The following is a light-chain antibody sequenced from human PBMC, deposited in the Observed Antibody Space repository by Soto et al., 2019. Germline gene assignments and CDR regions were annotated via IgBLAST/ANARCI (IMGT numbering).Light chain of an antibody. CDR1: SSDVGGYNY. CDR2: EVS. J-gene: IGLJ1*01. V-gene: IGLV2-14*01. CDR3: SSYTSSSTLLV. Sequence: QSALTQPASVSGSPGQSITISCTGTSSDVGGYNYVSWYQQHPGKAPKLMIHEVSNRPSGVSNRFSGSKSGNAASLTISGLQAEDEADYCCSSYTSSSTLLVFGTGTKLTVL.